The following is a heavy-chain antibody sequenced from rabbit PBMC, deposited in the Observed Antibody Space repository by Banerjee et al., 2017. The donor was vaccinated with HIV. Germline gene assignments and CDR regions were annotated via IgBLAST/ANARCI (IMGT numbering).Heavy chain of an antibody. J-gene: IGHJ4*01. D-gene: IGHD4-1*01. CDR1: GFSFSYKYV. CDR2: INTSSGNT. V-gene: IGHV1S45*01. CDR3: AGDPWSGWNL. Sequence: QEQLEESGGDLVKPEGSLTLTCTASGFSFSYKYVMCWVRQAPGKGLEWIACINTSSGNTVYASWAKGRFTISRTSSTTVALQMTSLTAADTATYFCAGDPWSGWNLWGQGTLVTVS.